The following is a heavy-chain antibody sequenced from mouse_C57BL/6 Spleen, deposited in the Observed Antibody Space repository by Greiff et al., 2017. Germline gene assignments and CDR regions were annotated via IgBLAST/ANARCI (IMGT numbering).Heavy chain of an antibody. D-gene: IGHD2-1*01. Sequence: VQLQQPGAELVTPGASVKLSCKASGYTFTSYWMHWVEQRPGQGLEWIGEIDPSASYTNYNKKFKGKSTLTVDKSSSTAYMQLSSLTSEDAAVYYCARRGGNYEFAYWGQGTLVTVSA. J-gene: IGHJ3*01. V-gene: IGHV1-69*01. CDR1: GYTFTSYW. CDR3: ARRGGNYEFAY. CDR2: IDPSASYT.